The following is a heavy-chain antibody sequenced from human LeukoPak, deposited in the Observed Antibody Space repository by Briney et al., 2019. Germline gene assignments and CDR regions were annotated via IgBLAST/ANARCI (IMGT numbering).Heavy chain of an antibody. CDR3: ARGSWRLVRGAASFEF. CDR2: ISYDGTNK. Sequence: PGRSLRLSCAASGFTFSSYAMHWVRQAAGKGLEWVAIISYDGTNKDYADSVKGRFTISRDNSKNTLCLQMNSLRTEDTAVYYCARGSWRLVRGAASFEFWGQGALVTVSS. CDR1: GFTFSSYA. D-gene: IGHD3-10*01. V-gene: IGHV3-30-3*01. J-gene: IGHJ4*02.